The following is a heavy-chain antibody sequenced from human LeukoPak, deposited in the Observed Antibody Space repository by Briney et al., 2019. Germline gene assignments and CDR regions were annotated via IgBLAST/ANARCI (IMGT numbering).Heavy chain of an antibody. V-gene: IGHV1-69*13. CDR2: IIPIFGTA. J-gene: IGHJ3*02. CDR1: GGTFSSYA. Sequence: PSVKVSCKASGGTFSSYAISWVRQAPGQGLEWMGGIIPIFGTANYAQKFQGRVTITADESTSTAYMELSSLRSEDTAVYYCARDRHYDFWSGYGAYAFDIWGQGTMVTVSS. D-gene: IGHD3-3*01. CDR3: ARDRHYDFWSGYGAYAFDI.